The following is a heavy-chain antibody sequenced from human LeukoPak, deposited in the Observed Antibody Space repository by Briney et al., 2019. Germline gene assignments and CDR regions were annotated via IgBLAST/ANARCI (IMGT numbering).Heavy chain of an antibody. D-gene: IGHD3-9*01. Sequence: GGSLRLSCAASGFTFSSYWMSWVREAPGKGLEWVANIKQDGSEKYYVGSVKGRFTISRDNAKNSLYLQMNSLRAEDTAVYYCAREQLRYFDWLSEGLNYWGQGTLVTVSS. J-gene: IGHJ4*02. CDR2: IKQDGSEK. V-gene: IGHV3-7*01. CDR3: AREQLRYFDWLSEGLNY. CDR1: GFTFSSYW.